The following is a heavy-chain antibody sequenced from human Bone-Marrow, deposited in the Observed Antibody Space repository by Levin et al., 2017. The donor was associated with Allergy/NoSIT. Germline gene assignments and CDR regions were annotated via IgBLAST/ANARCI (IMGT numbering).Heavy chain of an antibody. J-gene: IGHJ4*02. V-gene: IGHV3-7*01. Sequence: GGSLRLSCAASGFTFSGYWMSWVRQAPGKGLEWVANINQDVSEKYYVDSVKGRFTISRDNTKNSLYLQMNSLRAEDTAVYYCARDLATPGHPPVADYWGQGTLVTVSS. CDR3: ARDLATPGHPPVADY. CDR2: INQDVSEK. CDR1: GFTFSGYW.